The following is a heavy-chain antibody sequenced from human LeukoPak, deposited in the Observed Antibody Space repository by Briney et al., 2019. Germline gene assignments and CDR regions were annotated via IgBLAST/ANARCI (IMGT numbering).Heavy chain of an antibody. Sequence: GASVKVSCKASGYTFTGYYMHWVRQAPGQGLEWMGWINPNSGGTNYAQKFQGRVTMTRDTSISTAYTELSRLGSDDTAVYYCARATLEWLPYSWFDPWGQGTLVTVSS. D-gene: IGHD3-3*01. CDR1: GYTFTGYY. CDR2: INPNSGGT. CDR3: ARATLEWLPYSWFDP. V-gene: IGHV1-2*02. J-gene: IGHJ5*02.